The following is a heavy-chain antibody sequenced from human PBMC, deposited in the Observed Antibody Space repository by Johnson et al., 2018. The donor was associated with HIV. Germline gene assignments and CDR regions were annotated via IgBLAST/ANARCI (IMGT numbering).Heavy chain of an antibody. J-gene: IGHJ3*02. V-gene: IGHV3-30*04. CDR3: ARQLGSDGDEADGTKGAFDI. Sequence: QVQLVESGGGVVQPGRSLRLSCAASGFTFSSYAMHWVRQAPGKGLEWVAVISYDGSNKYFADSVKGRFTISRDNSKNSLYLQMNSLRAEDTAVYYCARQLGSDGDEADGTKGAFDIWGQGTMVTVSS. CDR2: ISYDGSNK. D-gene: IGHD7-27*01. CDR1: GFTFSSYA.